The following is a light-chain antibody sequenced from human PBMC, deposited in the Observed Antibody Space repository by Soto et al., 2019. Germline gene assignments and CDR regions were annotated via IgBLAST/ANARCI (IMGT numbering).Light chain of an antibody. CDR3: ETGDPATRV. CDR2: LNSEGSH. J-gene: IGLJ3*02. CDR1: SGHSSYA. Sequence: QPVLTQSPSASASLGASVKLTCTLSSGHSSYAIAWHQQQPEKGPRFLMKLNSEGSHPKGDGIPDRFSGSSSGDERYLTIPSLELGDGADNSGETGDPATRVLGGGTKPTAL. V-gene: IGLV4-69*01.